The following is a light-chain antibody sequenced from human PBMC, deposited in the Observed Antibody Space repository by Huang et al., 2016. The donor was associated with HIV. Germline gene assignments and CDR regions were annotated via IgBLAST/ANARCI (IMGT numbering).Light chain of an antibody. CDR3: QQYNNWPPTWT. CDR2: GAS. Sequence: EIVMTQSPATLSVSPGERATLSCRASQSVRSNVAWYQQKPGQAPRLLIYGASTRATGIPVRFSGSGSGTEFTLTISSLQSEDFAVYYCQQYNNWPPTWTFGQGTKVEIK. V-gene: IGKV3-15*01. J-gene: IGKJ1*01. CDR1: QSVRSN.